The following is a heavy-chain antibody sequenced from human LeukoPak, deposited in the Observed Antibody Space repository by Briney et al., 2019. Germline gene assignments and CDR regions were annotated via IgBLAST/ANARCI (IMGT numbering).Heavy chain of an antibody. J-gene: IGHJ4*02. CDR3: AKSVYHSGNY. D-gene: IGHD3-10*01. CDR2: ISGGTT. CDR1: GFTISTYG. V-gene: IGHV3-23*01. Sequence: GGSLRLSCAASGFTISTYGMSWVRQAPGKGLEWVSSISGGTTYYADSVKGRFTISRDNSKNTVSLQMNSLRAGDTAVYYCAKSVYHSGNYWGQGTLVTVSS.